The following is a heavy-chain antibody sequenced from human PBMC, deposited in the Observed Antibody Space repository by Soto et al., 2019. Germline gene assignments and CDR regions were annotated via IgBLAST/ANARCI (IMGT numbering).Heavy chain of an antibody. CDR1: GYTFTSYG. Sequence: ASVKVSCKASGYTFTSYGISWVRQAPGQGLEWMGWISAYNGNTNYAQKLQGRVTMTTDTSTSTAYMELRSLRSDDTAVYYCARGLRYFDWSHQIDWFDPWGQGTLVTVSS. V-gene: IGHV1-18*01. CDR3: ARGLRYFDWSHQIDWFDP. CDR2: ISAYNGNT. J-gene: IGHJ5*02. D-gene: IGHD3-9*01.